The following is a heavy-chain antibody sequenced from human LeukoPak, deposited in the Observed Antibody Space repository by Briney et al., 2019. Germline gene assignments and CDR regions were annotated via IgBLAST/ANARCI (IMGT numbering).Heavy chain of an antibody. J-gene: IGHJ5*02. D-gene: IGHD3-22*01. CDR3: ARERNNYYDSSGAGFDH. CDR2: ISSSSSTI. V-gene: IGHV3-48*01. CDR1: GFTFSSYS. Sequence: GGSLRLSCAASGFTFSSYSMNWVRQAPGKGLEWVSYISSSSSTIYYADSVKGRFTISRDNAKNSLYLQMNSLRAEDTAVYYCARERNNYYDSSGAGFDHWGQGTLVTVSS.